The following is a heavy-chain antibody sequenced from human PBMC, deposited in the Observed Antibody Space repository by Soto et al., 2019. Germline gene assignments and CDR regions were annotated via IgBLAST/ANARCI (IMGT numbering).Heavy chain of an antibody. CDR1: GDSMSSYY. J-gene: IGHJ4*02. CDR3: ARAKSNYQTFDH. Sequence: AETLSLTCAVSGDSMSSYYWSWIRQPPGKGLEWIGYIYYSGSTTYNPSLRSRVTMSVDTSKNQFSLRLSSVTAADTAVYYCARAKSNYQTFDHWGQGSQVTVSS. CDR2: IYYSGST. V-gene: IGHV4-59*01. D-gene: IGHD4-4*01.